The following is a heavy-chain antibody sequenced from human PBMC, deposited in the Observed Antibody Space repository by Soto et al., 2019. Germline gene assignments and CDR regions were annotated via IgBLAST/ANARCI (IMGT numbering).Heavy chain of an antibody. D-gene: IGHD3-10*01. CDR3: ARGSTYYYGSGSYYRDAFDI. CDR2: IYPGDSDT. Sequence: GESLKISCKGSGYSFTSYWIGWVRQMPGKGLEWMGIIYPGDSDTRYSPSFQGQVTISADKSISTAYLQWSSLKASDTAMYYCARGSTYYYGSGSYYRDAFDIWGQGTMVTVSS. CDR1: GYSFTSYW. J-gene: IGHJ3*02. V-gene: IGHV5-51*01.